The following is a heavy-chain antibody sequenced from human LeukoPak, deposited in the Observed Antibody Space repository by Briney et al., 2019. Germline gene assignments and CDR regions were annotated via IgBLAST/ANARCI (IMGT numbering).Heavy chain of an antibody. CDR2: INHSGST. J-gene: IGHJ5*02. D-gene: IGHD3-22*01. CDR1: GGSFSGYY. CDR3: ASDGTGAGYYSDSSGYFS. V-gene: IGHV4-34*01. Sequence: SETLSLTCAVYGGSFSGYYWSWIRQPPGKGLEWIGEINHSGSTNYNPSLKSRVTISVDTSKNQFSLKLSSVTAADTAVYYCASDGTGAGYYSDSSGYFSWGQGTLVTVSS.